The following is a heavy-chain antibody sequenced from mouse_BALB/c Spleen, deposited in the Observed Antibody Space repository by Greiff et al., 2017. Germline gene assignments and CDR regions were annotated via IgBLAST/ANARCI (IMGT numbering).Heavy chain of an antibody. CDR3: TRSPPGVANFDY. J-gene: IGHJ2*01. D-gene: IGHD1-1*01. CDR1: GYTFTDYE. CDR2: IDPETGGT. Sequence: QVQLQQSGAELVRPGASVTLSCKASGYTFTDYEMHWVKQTPVHGLEWIGAIDPETGGTAYNQKFKGKATLTADKSSSTAYMELRSLTSEDSAVYYCTRSPPGVANFDYWGEGTTLTVSS. V-gene: IGHV1-15*01.